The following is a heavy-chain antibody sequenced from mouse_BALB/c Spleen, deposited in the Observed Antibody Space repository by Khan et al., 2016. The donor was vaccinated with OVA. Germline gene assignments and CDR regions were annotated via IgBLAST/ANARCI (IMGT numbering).Heavy chain of an antibody. D-gene: IGHD2-2*01. Sequence: VQLMESGGGLVQPGGSLKLSCVASGFTFSNYWMYWVRQSPEKGLEWVAAISLNSDDSVSQYAESVQVRFSISRHDSKNRVYQQRNNLSTEDTGMYYCWFLLWGQGTTLTVSS. CDR1: GFTFSNYW. J-gene: IGHJ2*01. CDR2: ISLNSDDSVS. CDR3: WFLL. V-gene: IGHV6-6*02.